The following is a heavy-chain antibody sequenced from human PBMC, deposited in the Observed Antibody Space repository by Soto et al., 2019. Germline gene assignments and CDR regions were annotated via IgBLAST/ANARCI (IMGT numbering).Heavy chain of an antibody. D-gene: IGHD6-19*01. CDR1: GGSVSSGSYY. CDR3: ARKGGRAVAGTWWFDP. J-gene: IGHJ5*02. CDR2: IYYSGST. Sequence: PSETLSLTCTVSGGSVSSGSYYWSWLRQPPGKGLEWIGYIYYSGSTNYNPSLKSRVTISVDTSKNQFSLKLSSVTAADTAVYYCARKGGRAVAGTWWFDPWGRGTLVTVSS. V-gene: IGHV4-61*01.